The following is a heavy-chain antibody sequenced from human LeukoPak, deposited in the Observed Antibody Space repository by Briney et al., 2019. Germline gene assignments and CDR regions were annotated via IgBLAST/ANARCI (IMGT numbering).Heavy chain of an antibody. J-gene: IGHJ6*02. Sequence: GGSLRLSCAASGFTFSSYSMNWVRQAPGKGLEWVSYISSSSSTIYYADSVKGRFTISRDNAKNSLYLQMNSLRDEDTAVYYCARDRMGGSYYYYGMDLWGQGTTVTVSS. CDR2: ISSSSSTI. V-gene: IGHV3-48*02. D-gene: IGHD3-10*01. CDR3: ARDRMGGSYYYYGMDL. CDR1: GFTFSSYS.